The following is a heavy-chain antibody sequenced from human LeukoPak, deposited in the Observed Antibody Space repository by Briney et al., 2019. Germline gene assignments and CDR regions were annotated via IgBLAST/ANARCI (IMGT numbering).Heavy chain of an antibody. V-gene: IGHV1-8*03. CDR2: MNPNSGNT. D-gene: IGHD2-2*01. CDR3: ARELAGYCSSTSCSLFDP. J-gene: IGHJ5*02. Sequence: ASVKVSCKASVYTFTSYDIKWLRQATGQGLEWMGWMNPNSGNTGYAQKSQGRVTITRNTSISIAYMELSSLRSEDTAGYCCARELAGYCSSTSCSLFDPWGQGTLVTVSS. CDR1: VYTFTSYD.